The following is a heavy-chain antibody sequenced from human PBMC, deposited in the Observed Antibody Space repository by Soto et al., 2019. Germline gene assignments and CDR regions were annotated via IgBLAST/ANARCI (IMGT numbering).Heavy chain of an antibody. CDR3: ARDRLGATGDY. Sequence: SVKGSCEASGYTFTSYGISWVRQAPGQGLEWMGWISAYNANTNYAQKLQGRVTMTTDTSTSTSYMELRSLRSDDTAVYFCARDRLGATGDYWGQGTLVTVSS. V-gene: IGHV1-18*01. D-gene: IGHD1-26*01. CDR2: ISAYNANT. CDR1: GYTFTSYG. J-gene: IGHJ4*02.